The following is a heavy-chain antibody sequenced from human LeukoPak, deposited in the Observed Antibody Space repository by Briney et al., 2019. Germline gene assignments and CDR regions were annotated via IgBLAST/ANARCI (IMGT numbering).Heavy chain of an antibody. D-gene: IGHD3-10*01. CDR1: DGSISSSSYY. CDR2: IYYSGST. CDR3: ARVSMVRGVIIDSGFDY. J-gene: IGHJ4*02. V-gene: IGHV4-39*07. Sequence: SETLSLTCTVSDGSISSSSYYWGWIRQPPGKGLEWIGSIYYSGSTYYNPSLKSRVTISVDTSKSQFSLKLSSVTAADTAVYYCARVSMVRGVIIDSGFDYWGQGTLVTVSS.